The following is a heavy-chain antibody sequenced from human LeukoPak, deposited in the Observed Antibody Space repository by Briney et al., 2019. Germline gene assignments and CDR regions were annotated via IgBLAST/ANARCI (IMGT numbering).Heavy chain of an antibody. D-gene: IGHD6-19*01. J-gene: IGHJ3*02. CDR3: ASSGWPYDAFDI. CDR1: GFTVSSNY. CDR2: IYSGGST. Sequence: GGSLRLSCAASGFTVSSNYMSWVRQAPGKGLEWVSVIYSGGSTYYADSVKGRFTISRDNAKNSLYLQMNSLRAEDTAVYYCASSGWPYDAFDIWGQGTMVTVSS. V-gene: IGHV3-66*01.